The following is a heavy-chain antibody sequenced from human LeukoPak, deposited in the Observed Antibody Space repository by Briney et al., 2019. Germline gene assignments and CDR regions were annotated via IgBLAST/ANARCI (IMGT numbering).Heavy chain of an antibody. J-gene: IGHJ2*01. CDR2: INSDGSST. D-gene: IGHD1-1*01. CDR1: GFTFSNYW. V-gene: IGHV3-74*01. CDR3: TSTTTTADWYFDL. Sequence: GGSLRLSCAVSGFTFSNYWMYWVRQAPGKRLVWVARINSDGSSTTYADSVEGRFTISRDNTKSMLHLQMHSLRVDDSAVYFCTSTTTTADWYFDLWGRGTLVTVSS.